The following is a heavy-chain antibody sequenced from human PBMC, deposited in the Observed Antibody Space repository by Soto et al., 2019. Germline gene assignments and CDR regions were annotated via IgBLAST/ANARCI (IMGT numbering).Heavy chain of an antibody. J-gene: IGHJ3*01. V-gene: IGHV3-23*01. CDR2: ISPNGAST. CDR3: AKADYGGSRDYDFDV. CDR1: GFTFSIFA. Sequence: EVQLLESGGGLEQPGGSLRLSCAASGFTFSIFAMTWVRQAPGQGLEWVSTISPNGASTFYGDSVKGRFTISRDNYKTTVFLLMNSLRPADTALYYCAKADYGGSRDYDFDVWGQGTMVTVSS. D-gene: IGHD1-26*01.